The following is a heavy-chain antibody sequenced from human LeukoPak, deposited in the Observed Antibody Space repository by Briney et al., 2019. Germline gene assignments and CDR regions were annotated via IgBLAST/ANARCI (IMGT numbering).Heavy chain of an antibody. D-gene: IGHD3-10*01. CDR1: GGPFSGYY. V-gene: IGHV4-34*01. CDR3: ATVGAGLRDY. Sequence: PSETLSLTCAVYGGPFSGYYWSWIRQPPGKGLEWIGEINHSGSTNYNPSLKSRVTISVDTSKNQFSLKLSSVTAADTAVYYCATVGAGLRDYWGQGTLVTVSS. J-gene: IGHJ4*02. CDR2: INHSGST.